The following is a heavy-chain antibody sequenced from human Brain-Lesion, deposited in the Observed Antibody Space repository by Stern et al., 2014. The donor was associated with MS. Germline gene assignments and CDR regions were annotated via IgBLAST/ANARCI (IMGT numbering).Heavy chain of an antibody. CDR3: ARDITGSSAYFAY. V-gene: IGHV3-9*01. CDR2: ISLTSGTI. Sequence: QLVESGGDLVQPGRSLRLSCAAFGFTFDDYAMHWVRQAPGKGLEWVAGISLTSGTIGYADSVKGRFTTSRDNAYSSLYLQMNSLRPEDTALYYCARDITGSSAYFAYWGQGTLVTVSS. J-gene: IGHJ4*02. CDR1: GFTFDDYA. D-gene: IGHD1-14*01.